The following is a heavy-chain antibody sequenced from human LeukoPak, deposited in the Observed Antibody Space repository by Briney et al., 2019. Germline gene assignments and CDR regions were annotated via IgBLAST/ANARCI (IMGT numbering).Heavy chain of an antibody. V-gene: IGHV4-34*01. Sequence: SETLSLTCAVYGGSFSGYYWSWIRQPPGKGLEWIGEINHSGSTNYNPYLKSRVTISVDTSKNQFSLKLSSVTAADTAVHYCARGSTGPQDAFDIWGQGTMVTVSS. CDR2: INHSGST. J-gene: IGHJ3*02. CDR3: ARGSTGPQDAFDI. CDR1: GGSFSGYY.